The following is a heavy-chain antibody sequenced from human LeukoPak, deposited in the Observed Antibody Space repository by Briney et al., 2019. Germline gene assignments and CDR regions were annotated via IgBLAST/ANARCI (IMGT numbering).Heavy chain of an antibody. D-gene: IGHD1-26*01. CDR3: ARVLSGSYYDAFDI. J-gene: IGHJ3*02. V-gene: IGHV1-69*05. Sequence: LVKVSCKASGGTFSSYAISWVRQAPGQGLEWMGRIIPIFGTANYAQKFQGRVTITTDESTSTAYMELSSLRSEDTAVYYCARVLSGSYYDAFDIWGQGTMVTVSS. CDR2: IIPIFGTA. CDR1: GGTFSSYA.